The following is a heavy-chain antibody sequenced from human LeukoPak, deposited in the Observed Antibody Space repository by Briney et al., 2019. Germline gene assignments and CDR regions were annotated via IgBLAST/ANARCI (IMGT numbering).Heavy chain of an antibody. Sequence: GGSLRLSCAASGFTFSDFWMHWVRQGPEKRLVWVARIRTDGGVTDYADSVKGRFTISRDNTKSTLYLQMNSLRVEDTAVYYCIRSLYSGTNSDYWGQGTLGTVSS. J-gene: IGHJ4*02. CDR1: GFTFSDFW. CDR3: IRSLYSGTNSDY. V-gene: IGHV3-74*01. D-gene: IGHD1-26*01. CDR2: IRTDGGVT.